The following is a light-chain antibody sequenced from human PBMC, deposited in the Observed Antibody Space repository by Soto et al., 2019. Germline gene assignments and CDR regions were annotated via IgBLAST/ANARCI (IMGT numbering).Light chain of an antibody. J-gene: IGKJ5*01. V-gene: IGKV3-20*01. Sequence: ENVLTQSPGTLSLSPGERATLSCRASQSVSSIYLAWYQQKPAQAPRLLIYGASSRASGIHDRFSGVGSGTDFTLTIRRLEPEDFAVYYCQQYGSTPITFGQGTRLEIK. CDR1: QSVSSIY. CDR3: QQYGSTPIT. CDR2: GAS.